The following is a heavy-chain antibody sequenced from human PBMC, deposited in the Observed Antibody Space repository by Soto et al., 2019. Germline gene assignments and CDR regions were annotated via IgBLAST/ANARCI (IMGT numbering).Heavy chain of an antibody. CDR3: ARPITIFGVVEYDY. CDR2: ISSSGSTI. Sequence: PGGSLRLSCAASGFTFSSYSMNWVRQAPGKGLEWVSYISSSGSTIYYADSVKGRFTISRDNAKNSLYLQMNSLRAEDTAVYYCARPITIFGVVEYDYWGQGTLVTVSS. J-gene: IGHJ4*02. V-gene: IGHV3-48*01. CDR1: GFTFSSYS. D-gene: IGHD3-3*01.